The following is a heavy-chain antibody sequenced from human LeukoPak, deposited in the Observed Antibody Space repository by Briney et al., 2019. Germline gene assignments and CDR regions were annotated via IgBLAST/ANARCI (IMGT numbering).Heavy chain of an antibody. V-gene: IGHV3-15*01. CDR3: TTSIRIPVTTVDY. J-gene: IGHJ4*02. Sequence: PGGSLRLSCAASGFTFSNAWMSWVRQAPGKGLEWVGCIKSKTDGGTTDYAAPVKGRFTISRDDSKNTLYLQMNSLKTEDTAVYYCTTSIRIPVTTVDYWGQGTLVTVSS. CDR1: GFTFSNAW. CDR2: IKSKTDGGTT. D-gene: IGHD4-17*01.